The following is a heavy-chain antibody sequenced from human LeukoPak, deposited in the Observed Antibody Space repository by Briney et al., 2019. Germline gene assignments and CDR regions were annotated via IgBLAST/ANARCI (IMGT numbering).Heavy chain of an antibody. D-gene: IGHD3-16*01. CDR3: ATDLWVRPRDYLDN. V-gene: IGHV3-48*02. J-gene: IGHJ4*02. Sequence: GGSLRLSCVAPGFTFCGDSTNWVRQAPGKGLEWLSYIRGGSDVKNYADSVKGRFTISRDNARNSLYLQMNSLRDEDTAVYYCATDLWVRPRDYLDNWGQGTLVTVSS. CDR2: IRGGSDVK. CDR1: GFTFCGDS.